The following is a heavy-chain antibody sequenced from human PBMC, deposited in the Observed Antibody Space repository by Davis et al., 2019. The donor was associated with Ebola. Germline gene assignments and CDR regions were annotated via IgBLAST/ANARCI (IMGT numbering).Heavy chain of an antibody. CDR1: GFTFSSYW. J-gene: IGHJ6*02. Sequence: GESLKISCAASGFTFSSYWMSWVRQAPGKGLEWVANIKHDGSEKYYVDSVKGRFTISRDNAKNSLYLQMNSLRAEDTAVYYCARDYDSSGYYYYYYGMDVWGQGTTVTVSS. CDR2: IKHDGSEK. D-gene: IGHD3-22*01. V-gene: IGHV3-7*03. CDR3: ARDYDSSGYYYYYYGMDV.